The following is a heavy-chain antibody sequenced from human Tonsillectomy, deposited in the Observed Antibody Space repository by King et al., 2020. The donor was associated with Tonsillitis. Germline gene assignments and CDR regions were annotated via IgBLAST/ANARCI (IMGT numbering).Heavy chain of an antibody. D-gene: IGHD3-22*01. J-gene: IGHJ5*02. Sequence: LQLQESGPGLMKPSETLSLTCGVSGGSISSSSYYWGWIRQPPGKGLEWIGSIYYSGSTYYNPSLRSRVTISLDTSNNQLSLKLSSVTAADTAVYYCAGDYYYDRPGSWGQGTLVTVSS. V-gene: IGHV4-39*01. CDR3: AGDYYYDRPGS. CDR1: GGSISSSSYY. CDR2: IYYSGST.